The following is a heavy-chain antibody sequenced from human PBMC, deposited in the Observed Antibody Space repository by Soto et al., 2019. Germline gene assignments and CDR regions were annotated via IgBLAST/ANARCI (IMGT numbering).Heavy chain of an antibody. J-gene: IGHJ6*02. D-gene: IGHD2-15*01. V-gene: IGHV3-74*01. CDR1: EFSFSRYS. CDR2: IDTTGSTT. CDR3: ASVSAAQYYSGMDA. Sequence: VQLVESGGGVVKPGGSLRLSCVASEFSFSRYSMHWVRQAPGKGLMWVARIDTTGSTTTYAASVQGRFTISRDNAKNTIYLQMNSVRDEDTAIYFCASVSAAQYYSGMDAWGQGTKVTIS.